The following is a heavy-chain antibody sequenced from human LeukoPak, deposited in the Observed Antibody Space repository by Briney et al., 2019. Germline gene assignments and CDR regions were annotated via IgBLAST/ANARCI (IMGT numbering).Heavy chain of an antibody. V-gene: IGHV2-70*01. CDR1: GFSLSTSGMC. CDR3: ARTPRLYSSGWYSWFDP. Sequence: SGPTLVNPTQTLTLTCTSSGFSLSTSGMCVSWIRQPPGKALEWLALIDWDDDKYYSTSLKTRLTISKDTSKNQVVLTMTNMDPVDTATYYCARTPRLYSSGWYSWFDPWGQGTLVTVSS. CDR2: IDWDDDK. J-gene: IGHJ5*02. D-gene: IGHD6-19*01.